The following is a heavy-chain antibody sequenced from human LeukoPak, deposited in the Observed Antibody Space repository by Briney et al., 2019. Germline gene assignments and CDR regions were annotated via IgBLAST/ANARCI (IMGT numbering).Heavy chain of an antibody. CDR2: ISSSGSTI. CDR1: GFTFSSYE. V-gene: IGHV3-48*03. Sequence: PGGSLRLSCAASGFTFSSYEMNWVRQAPGKGLEWVSYISSSGSTIYYAGSEKGRFTISRDNAKNSLYLQMNSLRAEDTAVYYCARVSIAAAGREQNGMDVWGKGTTVTVSS. D-gene: IGHD6-13*01. J-gene: IGHJ6*04. CDR3: ARVSIAAAGREQNGMDV.